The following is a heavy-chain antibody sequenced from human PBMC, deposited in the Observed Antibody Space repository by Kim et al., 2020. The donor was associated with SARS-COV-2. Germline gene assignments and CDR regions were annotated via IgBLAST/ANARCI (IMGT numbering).Heavy chain of an antibody. Sequence: GKKSHAQKVQGRVTMTTNTSIATAYMELSSLRSDDTAVYYCARGSEGAFDIWGQGTVVTVSS. CDR3: ARGSEGAFDI. J-gene: IGHJ3*02. V-gene: IGHV1-8*01. CDR2: GKK.